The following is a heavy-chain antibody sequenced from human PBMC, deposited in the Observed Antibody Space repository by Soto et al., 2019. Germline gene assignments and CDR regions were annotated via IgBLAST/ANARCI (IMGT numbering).Heavy chain of an antibody. J-gene: IGHJ4*02. CDR3: ARSVEGHFDY. CDR1: GFPFSIYS. D-gene: IGHD6-19*01. Sequence: EVQLVESGGGLGQPGGSLRLSCAASGFPFSIYSMNWVRQAPGRGREWFSYITSDTNTIKYADSVKGRLTLSRDHAQNSLSLPMNSLRDADTAVYFCARSVEGHFDYWGQGTVVTVSS. V-gene: IGHV3-48*02. CDR2: ITSDTNTI.